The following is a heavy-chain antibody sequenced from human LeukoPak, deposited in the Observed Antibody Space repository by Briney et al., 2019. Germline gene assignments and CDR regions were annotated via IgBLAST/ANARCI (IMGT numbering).Heavy chain of an antibody. D-gene: IGHD5-18*01. CDR1: GYTFTGYY. CDR3: ARARVDTASNKQCYYYDYMDV. V-gene: IGHV1-2*02. Sequence: GASVKVSCKASGYTFTGYYMHWVRQAPGQGLEWMGWINPNSGGTNYAQKFQGRVTMTRDTSISTAYMELSRLRSDDTAVYYCARARVDTASNKQCYYYDYMDVWGKGTTVTVSS. J-gene: IGHJ6*03. CDR2: INPNSGGT.